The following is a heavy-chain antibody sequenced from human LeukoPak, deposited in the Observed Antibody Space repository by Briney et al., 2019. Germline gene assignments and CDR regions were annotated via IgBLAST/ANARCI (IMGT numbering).Heavy chain of an antibody. CDR2: INPNSGGT. Sequence: ASVKVSCKASGYTFTGYYMHWVRQAPGQGLEWMGWINPNSGGTNYAQKFQGRVTMTRDTSISTAYMELSRLKSDDTAVYYCARRRQIFGVVNNWFDPWGQGTLVTVSS. J-gene: IGHJ5*02. V-gene: IGHV1-2*02. CDR3: ARRRQIFGVVNNWFDP. CDR1: GYTFTGYY. D-gene: IGHD3-3*01.